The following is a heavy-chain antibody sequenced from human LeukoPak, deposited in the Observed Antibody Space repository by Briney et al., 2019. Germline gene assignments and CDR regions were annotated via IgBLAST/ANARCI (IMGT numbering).Heavy chain of an antibody. J-gene: IGHJ4*02. CDR2: INWNGGNT. V-gene: IGHV3-20*04. CDR1: GFTFDDYG. CDR3: ARLPPDDYGDYYYFDY. Sequence: PGGSLRLSCAASGFTFDDYGMNWVRQAPGKGLEWISGINWNGGNTNYADSVKGRFTISRDNAKNSLYLQMNSSRAEDTALYYCARLPPDDYGDYYYFDYWGQGTLVTVSS. D-gene: IGHD4-17*01.